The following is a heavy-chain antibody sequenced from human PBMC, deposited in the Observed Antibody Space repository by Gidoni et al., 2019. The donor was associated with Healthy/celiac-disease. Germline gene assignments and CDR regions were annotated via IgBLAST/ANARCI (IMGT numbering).Heavy chain of an antibody. V-gene: IGHV1-18*04. CDR3: ARVTKVYSSSGNWFDP. CDR1: GYTFTSYG. D-gene: IGHD6-13*01. CDR2: ISAYNGNT. J-gene: IGHJ5*02. Sequence: QVQLVQSGAEVKKPGASVKVSCTASGYTFTSYGISWVRQAPGQGLEWMGWISAYNGNTNYAQKLQGRVTMTTDTSTSTAYMELRSLRSDDTAVYYCARVTKVYSSSGNWFDPWGQGTLVTVSS.